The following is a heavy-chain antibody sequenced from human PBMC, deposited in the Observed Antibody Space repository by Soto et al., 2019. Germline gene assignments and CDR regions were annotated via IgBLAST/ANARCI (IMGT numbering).Heavy chain of an antibody. V-gene: IGHV4-39*01. J-gene: IGHJ6*02. Sequence: PSETLSLTCTVSGGSISSGSYYWGWIRQPPGQGLEWIGNIYYRVTTYYNPSLKSRVTILVDTSKNQFSLRLSSVTAAGTAVYYCGGGFGMSATCHYYGMDVWGQGTTVTVSS. CDR1: GGSISSGSYY. CDR3: GGGFGMSATCHYYGMDV. D-gene: IGHD3-10*01. CDR2: IYYRVTT.